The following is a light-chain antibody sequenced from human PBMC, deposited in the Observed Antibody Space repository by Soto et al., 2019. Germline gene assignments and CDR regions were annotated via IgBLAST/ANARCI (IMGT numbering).Light chain of an antibody. CDR2: GAS. Sequence: IHMTQSPSSLSSSVGDRVTITCRASETISHYLNWYQQKAGKAPKLLIYGASKLQSGVPSRFSGSGSGTDFTLTITGLQTEDFATYYSPQSSSTPLTSGGGTKVDIX. J-gene: IGKJ4*01. V-gene: IGKV1-39*01. CDR1: ETISHY. CDR3: PQSSSTPLT.